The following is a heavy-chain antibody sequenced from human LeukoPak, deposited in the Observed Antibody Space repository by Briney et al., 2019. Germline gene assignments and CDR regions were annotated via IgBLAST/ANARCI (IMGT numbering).Heavy chain of an antibody. V-gene: IGHV3-23*01. D-gene: IGHD3-3*01. Sequence: PGGSLRLSCSASRFTFSNFNMHWVRQAPGKGLEWVSTISVGAEYIFYADSVKGRFTISRDDSNNALYLQMHSLRAEDTALYYCASGPPFLKYFEYWGQGTLVTVSS. CDR3: ASGPPFLKYFEY. CDR2: ISVGAEYI. J-gene: IGHJ4*02. CDR1: RFTFSNFN.